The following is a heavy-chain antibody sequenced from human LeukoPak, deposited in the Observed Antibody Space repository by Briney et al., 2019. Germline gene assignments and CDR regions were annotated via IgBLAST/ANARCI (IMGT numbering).Heavy chain of an antibody. CDR2: ISAYNGNT. D-gene: IGHD3-3*01. Sequence: ASVKVSCKASGYTYTSYGISWVRQAPGQGLEWVGWISAYNGNTNYAQKFQGRVTMTRDTSTSTVYMELSSLRSEDTAVYYCARDAPLYYDFWSGYPDYWGQGTLVTVSS. J-gene: IGHJ4*02. V-gene: IGHV1-18*01. CDR3: ARDAPLYYDFWSGYPDY. CDR1: GYTYTSYG.